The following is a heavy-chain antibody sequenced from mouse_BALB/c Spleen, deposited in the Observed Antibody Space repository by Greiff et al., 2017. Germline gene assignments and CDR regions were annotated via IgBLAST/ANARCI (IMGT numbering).Heavy chain of an antibody. V-gene: IGHV1-5*01. CDR2: IYPGNSDT. Sequence: EVQLQESGTVLARPGASVKMSCKASGYTFTSYWMHWVKQRPGQGLEWIGAIYPGNSDTSYNQKFKGKAKLTAVTSTSTAYMELSSLTNEDSAVYYCTRVNDYDGTGYFDVWGAGTTVTVSS. CDR1: GYTFTSYW. D-gene: IGHD2-4*01. J-gene: IGHJ1*01. CDR3: TRVNDYDGTGYFDV.